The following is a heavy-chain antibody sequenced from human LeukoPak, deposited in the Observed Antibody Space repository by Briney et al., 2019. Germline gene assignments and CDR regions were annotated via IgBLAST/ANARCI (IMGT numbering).Heavy chain of an antibody. CDR1: GGSISSSRYY. CDR2: IYYSWST. J-gene: IGHJ4*02. D-gene: IGHD2-15*01. V-gene: IGHV4-39*01. Sequence: SETLSLTCTVSGGSISSSRYYWGWIRQPPGTRLEWIGSIYYSWSTYYNPSLKSRVNISVDTSKNQFSLKLSSVTAADTAVYYCARLTENKYCSGGSCYPHFDYWGQGTPVTVSS. CDR3: ARLTENKYCSGGSCYPHFDY.